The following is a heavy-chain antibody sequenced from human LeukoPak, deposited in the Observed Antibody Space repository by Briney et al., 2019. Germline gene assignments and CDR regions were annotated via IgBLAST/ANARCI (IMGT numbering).Heavy chain of an antibody. J-gene: IGHJ6*03. CDR3: ARQSTDYYYYMDV. CDR2: IYYSGST. D-gene: IGHD4-11*01. Sequence: SETLPLTCTVSGGSFTSYYWTWIRQPPGKGLEWIGYIYYSGSTNYNPSLKSRVTISVDTSKNQFSLKLSSVTAADTAVYYCARQSTDYYYYMDVWGKGTTVTVSS. V-gene: IGHV4-59*08. CDR1: GGSFTSYY.